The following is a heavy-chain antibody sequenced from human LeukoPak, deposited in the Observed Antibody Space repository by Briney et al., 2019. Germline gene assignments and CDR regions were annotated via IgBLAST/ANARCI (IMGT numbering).Heavy chain of an antibody. D-gene: IGHD6-19*01. V-gene: IGHV1-18*01. CDR1: GYTFTSYG. J-gene: IGHJ1*01. Sequence: ASVKVSCEASGYTFTSYGISWVRQAPGQGLEWMGWISAYNGNTNYAQKLQGRVTMTTDTSTSTAYMELRSLRSDDTAVYYCARDDSSGWYDTAEYFQHWGQGTLVTVSS. CDR2: ISAYNGNT. CDR3: ARDDSSGWYDTAEYFQH.